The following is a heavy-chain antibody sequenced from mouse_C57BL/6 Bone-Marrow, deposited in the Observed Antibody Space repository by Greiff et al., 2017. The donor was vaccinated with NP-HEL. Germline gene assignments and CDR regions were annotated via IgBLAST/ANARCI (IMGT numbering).Heavy chain of an antibody. CDR1: GYTFTSYW. CDR3: ARIYDYAAIDY. J-gene: IGHJ4*01. CDR2: IDPSDSYT. V-gene: IGHV1-69*01. D-gene: IGHD2-3*01. Sequence: QVQLQQPGAELVMPGASVKLSCKASGYTFTSYWMHWVKQRPGQGLEWIGEIDPSDSYTNYNQKFKGKSTLTVDKSSSTAYMQLSSLTSEDSAVYYCARIYDYAAIDYWGQGTSVTVSS.